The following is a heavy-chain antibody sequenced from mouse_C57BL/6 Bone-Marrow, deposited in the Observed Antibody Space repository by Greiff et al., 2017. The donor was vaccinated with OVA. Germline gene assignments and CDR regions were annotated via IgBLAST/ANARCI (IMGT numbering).Heavy chain of an antibody. CDR3: ARSPIYYDDEIAY. D-gene: IGHD2-4*01. J-gene: IGHJ3*01. CDR1: GYSFTGYY. CDR2: INPSTGGT. Sequence: VQLQQSGPELVKPGASVKISCKASGYSFTGYYMNWVKQSPEKSLEWIGEINPSTGGTTYNQKFKAKATLTVDKSSSTAYMQLKSLTSEDSAVYYCARSPIYYDDEIAYWGQGTLVTVSA. V-gene: IGHV1-42*01.